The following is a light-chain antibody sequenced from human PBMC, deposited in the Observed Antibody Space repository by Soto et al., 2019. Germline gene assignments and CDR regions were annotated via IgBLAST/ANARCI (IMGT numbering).Light chain of an antibody. V-gene: IGLV1-44*01. J-gene: IGLJ2*01. CDR2: SNN. CDR1: SSNIGSSA. Sequence: QSALTQPPSASGTPGQRVTISCSGSSSNIGSSAVNWYQQLPGMAPKLLIYSNNQRPSGVPDRFSGSKSGTSASLAISGLQSEDEADYYCAAWDDSLNGVFGGGTQLTVL. CDR3: AAWDDSLNGV.